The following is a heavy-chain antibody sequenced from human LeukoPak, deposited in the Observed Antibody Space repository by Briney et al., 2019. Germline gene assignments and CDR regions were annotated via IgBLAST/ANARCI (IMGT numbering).Heavy chain of an antibody. CDR2: IIPIFGTA. J-gene: IGHJ4*02. Sequence: ASVKVSCKASGGSFSSYGIGWVRQAPGQGLEWMGEIIPIFGTANYAQRFQGRVTITADESTSTVYMELSSLRSEDTAVFYCASARVFVLKQWPTYYFDYWGQGTLVTVSS. V-gene: IGHV1-69*13. D-gene: IGHD6-19*01. CDR3: ASARVFVLKQWPTYYFDY. CDR1: GGSFSSYG.